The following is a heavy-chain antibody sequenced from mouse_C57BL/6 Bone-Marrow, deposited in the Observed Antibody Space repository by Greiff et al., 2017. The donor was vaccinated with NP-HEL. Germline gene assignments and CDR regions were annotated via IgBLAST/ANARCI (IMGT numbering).Heavy chain of an antibody. Sequence: QVQLQQPGAELVRPGSSVKLSCKASGYTFTSYWMHWVKQRPIQGLEWIGNIDPSDSETHYNQKFKDKATLTVDKSSSTADMQLSSLTSEDSAVYYCARHYYGNWYFDVWGTGTTVTVSS. D-gene: IGHD2-1*01. CDR2: IDPSDSET. J-gene: IGHJ1*03. CDR3: ARHYYGNWYFDV. CDR1: GYTFTSYW. V-gene: IGHV1-52*01.